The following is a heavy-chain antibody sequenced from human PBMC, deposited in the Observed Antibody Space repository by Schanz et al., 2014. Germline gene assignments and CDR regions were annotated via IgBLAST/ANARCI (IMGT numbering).Heavy chain of an antibody. CDR3: AKAADWPVTRFDP. J-gene: IGHJ5*02. Sequence: EVQLVESGGGLAQPGGSLRLSCAASGFTLSNYAMSWVRQAPGKGLEWVSLISDSGDTAYYADSVKGRFTISRDNFKGALYLQMSSLRAEDTAVYYCAKAADWPVTRFDPWGQGTLVTVSS. CDR1: GFTLSNYA. CDR2: ISDSGDTA. D-gene: IGHD3-9*01. V-gene: IGHV3-23*04.